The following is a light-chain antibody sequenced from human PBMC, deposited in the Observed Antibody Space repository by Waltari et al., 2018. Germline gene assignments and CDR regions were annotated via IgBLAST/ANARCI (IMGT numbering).Light chain of an antibody. V-gene: IGKV4-1*01. CDR1: QSVLLSSNNKNY. Sequence: DIVLTQSPDSLAVSLGERATINCKSSQSVLLSSNNKNYLAWFQEKPGQPPKLLVYWASNRESGVPDRFSASASGTDFTLTISSLQAEDVAVYYCLQYYSYSLTFGGGTKVEI. CDR2: WAS. J-gene: IGKJ4*01. CDR3: LQYYSYSLT.